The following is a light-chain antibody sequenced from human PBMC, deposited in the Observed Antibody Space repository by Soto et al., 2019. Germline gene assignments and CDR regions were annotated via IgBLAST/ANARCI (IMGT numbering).Light chain of an antibody. J-gene: IGKJ5*01. CDR2: GAS. Sequence: EIVLTQSPGTLSLSPGERATLSCRASQSVSSSYLAWYQQKPGQAPRLLIYGASSRATGIPDRFSGSGSGTDVTLTISRLEPEDFAVHYCQQYGSSLSITFGQGTRLEIK. CDR3: QQYGSSLSIT. V-gene: IGKV3-20*01. CDR1: QSVSSSY.